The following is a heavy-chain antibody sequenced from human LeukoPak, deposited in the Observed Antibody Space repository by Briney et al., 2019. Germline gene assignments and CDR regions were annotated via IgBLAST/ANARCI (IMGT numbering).Heavy chain of an antibody. CDR1: GFTFSSYG. CDR3: AKTRPLDSSSWSHGDY. CDR2: VSFDGSTK. V-gene: IGHV3-30*18. Sequence: PGGSLRLSCEASGFTFSSYGMHWVRQAPGKGLEWVAVVSFDGSTKYYADSVKGRFTISRDNSKNTLYLQMNSLRAEDTAVYYCAKTRPLDSSSWSHGDYWGQGTLVTVSS. D-gene: IGHD6-13*01. J-gene: IGHJ4*02.